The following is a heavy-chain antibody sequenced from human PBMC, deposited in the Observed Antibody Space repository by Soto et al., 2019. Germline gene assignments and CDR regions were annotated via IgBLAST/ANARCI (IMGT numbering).Heavy chain of an antibody. CDR1: GFTFSSYA. CDR2: ISGSGGST. V-gene: IGHV3-23*01. D-gene: IGHD6-6*01. Sequence: GGSLRLSCAASGFTFSSYAMSWVRQAPGKGLEWVSAISGSGGSTYYADSVKGRFTISRDNSKNTLYLQMNSLRAEDTAVYYCANHGGKAARRVYYYYYMDVWGKGTTVTVSS. J-gene: IGHJ6*03. CDR3: ANHGGKAARRVYYYYYMDV.